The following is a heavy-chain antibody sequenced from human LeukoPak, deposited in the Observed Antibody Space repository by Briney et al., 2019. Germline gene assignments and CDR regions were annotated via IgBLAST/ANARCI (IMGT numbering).Heavy chain of an antibody. CDR3: ARVSDYYDSSGYYVAAGRGVWDYFDY. Sequence: SETLSLTCTVSGGSISSSSYYWGWIRQPPGKGLEWIGSIYYSGSTYYNPSLKSRVTISVDTSKNQFSLKLSSVTAADTAVYYCARVSDYYDSSGYYVAAGRGVWDYFDYWGQGTLVTVSS. V-gene: IGHV4-39*07. CDR2: IYYSGST. CDR1: GGSISSSSYY. D-gene: IGHD3-22*01. J-gene: IGHJ4*02.